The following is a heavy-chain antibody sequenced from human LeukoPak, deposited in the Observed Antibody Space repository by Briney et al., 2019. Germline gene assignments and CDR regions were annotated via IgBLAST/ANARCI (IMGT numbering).Heavy chain of an antibody. J-gene: IGHJ6*02. Sequence: PGGSLRLSCAASGFTFSSYAMSWVRQAPGKGLEWISLISGDGYYTYYGDSVKGRFTISRDNSKNSLYLQLNSLRTEDTALYYCAKVLRYFDSSSAGYYYYGMDVWGQGTTVTVSS. CDR2: ISGDGYYT. CDR1: GFTFSSYA. CDR3: AKVLRYFDSSSAGYYYYGMDV. D-gene: IGHD3-9*01. V-gene: IGHV3-43*02.